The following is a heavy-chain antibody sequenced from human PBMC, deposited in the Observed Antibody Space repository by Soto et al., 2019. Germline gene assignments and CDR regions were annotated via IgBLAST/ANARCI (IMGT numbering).Heavy chain of an antibody. Sequence: NPSETLSLTCTVSGGSISSYYWSWIRQPPGKGLEWIGYIYYSGSTNYNPSLKSRVTISVDTSKNQFSLKLSSVTAADTAVYYCARDSSYCNSTSCSINWFDHWGQGTLVTVSS. CDR1: GGSISSYY. CDR2: IYYSGST. V-gene: IGHV4-59*01. D-gene: IGHD2-2*01. J-gene: IGHJ5*02. CDR3: ARDSSYCNSTSCSINWFDH.